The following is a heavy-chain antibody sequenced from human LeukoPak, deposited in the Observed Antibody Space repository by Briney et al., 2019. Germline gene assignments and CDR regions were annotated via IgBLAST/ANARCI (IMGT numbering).Heavy chain of an antibody. J-gene: IGHJ3*02. D-gene: IGHD2-2*01. CDR3: AREACFWNIVVVPAVTPPI. V-gene: IGHV1-69*05. CDR2: IIPIFGTA. CDR1: GGTFSSYA. Sequence: SVKVSCKASGGTFSSYAISWVRQAPGQGLEWMGRIIPIFGTANYAQKFQGRVTITTDESTSTAYMELSSLRSEDTAVYYCAREACFWNIVVVPAVTPPIWGQGTMVTVSS.